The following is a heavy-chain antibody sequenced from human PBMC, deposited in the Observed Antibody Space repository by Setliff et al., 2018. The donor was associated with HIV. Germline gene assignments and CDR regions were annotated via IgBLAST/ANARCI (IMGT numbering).Heavy chain of an antibody. CDR1: EFTFSSYA. J-gene: IGHJ6*03. Sequence: GGSLRLSCATSEFTFSSYAMGWVRQAPERGLEWVSVIQSDGSRTSYSDTVKGRFTISRNNSKNTLYLQMSSLRADDTAVYYCARGVDSYMDVWGKGTTVTVSS. CDR3: ARGVDSYMDV. CDR2: IQSDGSRT. V-gene: IGHV3-NL1*01. D-gene: IGHD5-12*01.